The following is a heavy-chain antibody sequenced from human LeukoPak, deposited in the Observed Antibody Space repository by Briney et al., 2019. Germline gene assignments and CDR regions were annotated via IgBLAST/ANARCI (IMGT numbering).Heavy chain of an antibody. CDR3: ARDGTMVRGVIITFSSNWFDP. J-gene: IGHJ5*02. CDR2: IYTSGST. D-gene: IGHD3-10*01. V-gene: IGHV4-4*07. Sequence: SETLSLTCTVSGGSISSYYWSWIRQPAGKGLEWIGRIYTSGSTNYNPSLKSRVTMSVDTSKNQFSLKLSSVTAADTAVYYCARDGTMVRGVIITFSSNWFDPWGQGTLVTVSS. CDR1: GGSISSYY.